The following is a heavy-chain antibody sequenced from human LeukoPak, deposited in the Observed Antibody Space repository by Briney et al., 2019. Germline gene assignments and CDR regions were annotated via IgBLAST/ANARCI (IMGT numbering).Heavy chain of an antibody. Sequence: SETLSLTCTVSGGSIRSYYWSWIRQPPGKGLEWIGYIYYSGSTNYNPSLKSRVSISVDTSKNQFSLKLSSVTAADTAVYYCARADGDLDYWGQGTLVTVSS. D-gene: IGHD4-17*01. V-gene: IGHV4-59*12. CDR3: ARADGDLDY. CDR2: IYYSGST. J-gene: IGHJ4*02. CDR1: GGSIRSYY.